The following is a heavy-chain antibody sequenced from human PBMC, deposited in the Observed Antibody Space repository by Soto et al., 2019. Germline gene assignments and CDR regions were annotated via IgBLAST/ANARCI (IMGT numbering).Heavy chain of an antibody. Sequence: QVKLVQSGGEVKKPGASVKISCKASGYTFSSYGISWVRKAPGQGLEWMGWISAYNGNTNYAQKFQGRVTMTTDTSTSPAYMELRSLRSDDTAIYYCARTLNGWLLGLEWGQGTLVTVSS. CDR2: ISAYNGNT. V-gene: IGHV1-18*01. J-gene: IGHJ4*02. CDR3: ARTLNGWLLGLE. D-gene: IGHD1-1*01. CDR1: GYTFSSYG.